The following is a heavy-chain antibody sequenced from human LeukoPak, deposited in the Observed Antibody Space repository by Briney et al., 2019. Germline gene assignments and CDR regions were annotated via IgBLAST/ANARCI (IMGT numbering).Heavy chain of an antibody. J-gene: IGHJ4*02. Sequence: PSETLSLTCTVSGGSISSYYWSWIRQPAGKGLEWIRRIYTSGSTNYNPSLKSRVTMSVDTSKNQFSLKLSSVTAADTAVYYCASHCSSTSCYGSDYWGQGTLVTVSS. CDR1: GGSISSYY. CDR2: IYTSGST. V-gene: IGHV4-4*07. D-gene: IGHD2-2*01. CDR3: ASHCSSTSCYGSDY.